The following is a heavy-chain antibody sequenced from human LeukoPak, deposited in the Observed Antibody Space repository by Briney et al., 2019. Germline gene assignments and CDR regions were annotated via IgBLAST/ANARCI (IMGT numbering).Heavy chain of an antibody. J-gene: IGHJ4*02. CDR2: IYYSGST. CDR3: ARDPSGYFNY. D-gene: IGHD3-22*01. CDR1: GGSVSSGNYY. Sequence: SETLSLTCSVSGGSVSSGNYYWSWIRQPPGKGLEWIGYIYYSGSTNYNPSLKSRVTISVDTSKNQFSLKLSSVTAADTAVYFCARDPSGYFNYWGQGTLATVSS. V-gene: IGHV4-61*01.